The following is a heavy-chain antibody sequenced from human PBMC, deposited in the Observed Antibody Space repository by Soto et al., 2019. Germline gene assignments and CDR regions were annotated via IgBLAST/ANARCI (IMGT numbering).Heavy chain of an antibody. CDR3: ARIRLYSSGWYPFDY. CDR1: GFSLSTSGMC. Sequence: ESGPTLVNPTQTLTLTCTFSGFSLSTSGMCVSWIRQPPGKALEWLALIDWDDDKYYSTSLKTRLTISKDTSKNQVVLTMTNMDPVDTATYYCARIRLYSSGWYPFDYWGQGTLVTVSS. D-gene: IGHD6-19*01. CDR2: IDWDDDK. J-gene: IGHJ4*02. V-gene: IGHV2-70*01.